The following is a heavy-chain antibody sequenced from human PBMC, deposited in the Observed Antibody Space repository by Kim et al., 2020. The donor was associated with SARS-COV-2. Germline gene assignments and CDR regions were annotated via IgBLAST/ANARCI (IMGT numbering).Heavy chain of an antibody. CDR1: GGSVSSGSYY. CDR2: IYYSGTT. D-gene: IGHD2-8*01. J-gene: IGHJ3*02. Sequence: SETLSLTCTVSGGSVSSGSYYWSWIRQSPGKGLEWIGYIYYSGTTNYNPSLKSRVTISVDTSKNQFPLKLSSVTAADTAVYYCARLIAGNDAFDIWGQGTMVTVSS. CDR3: ARLIAGNDAFDI. V-gene: IGHV4-61*01.